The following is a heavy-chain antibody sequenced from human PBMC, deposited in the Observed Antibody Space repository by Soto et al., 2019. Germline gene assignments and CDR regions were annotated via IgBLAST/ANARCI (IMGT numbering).Heavy chain of an antibody. V-gene: IGHV1-69*06. J-gene: IGHJ6*02. CDR3: ARDRMYYDILTGGSYGMDV. CDR1: GGTFSSYA. Sequence: SVKVSCKASGGTFSSYAISWVRQAPGQGLEWMGGIIPIFGTANYAQKFQGRVTITADKSTSTAYMELSSLRPEDTAVYYCARDRMYYDILTGGSYGMDVWGQGTTVTVS. CDR2: IIPIFGTA. D-gene: IGHD3-9*01.